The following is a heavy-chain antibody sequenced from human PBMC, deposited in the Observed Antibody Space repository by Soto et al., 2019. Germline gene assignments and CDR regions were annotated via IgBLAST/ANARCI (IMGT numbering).Heavy chain of an antibody. CDR1: GGSISSYY. V-gene: IGHV4-59*08. D-gene: IGHD6-6*01. CDR3: ARSSIAPRLFMYPFDY. Sequence: SETLSLTCTVSGGSISSYYWSWIRQPPGKGLEWMGYIYYSGTTTNYNPSLKSRVTISVDTSKNQFSLKLSSVTAADTAMYYCARSSIAPRLFMYPFDYWGQGTLVTVSS. J-gene: IGHJ4*02. CDR2: IYYSGTTT.